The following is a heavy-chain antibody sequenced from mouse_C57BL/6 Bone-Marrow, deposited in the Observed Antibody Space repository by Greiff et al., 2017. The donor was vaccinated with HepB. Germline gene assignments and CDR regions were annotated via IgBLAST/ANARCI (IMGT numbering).Heavy chain of an antibody. CDR2: ISSGGDYL. Sequence: EVKVVESGEGLVKPGGSLKLSCAASGFTFSSYAMSWVRQTPEKRLEWVAYISSGGDYLYYADTLKGRFTISRDNARNTLYLQMSSLKADDTAMYYCTRVPGRGIDYWGQGTSVTVSS. V-gene: IGHV5-9-1*02. J-gene: IGHJ4*01. CDR3: TRVPGRGIDY. D-gene: IGHD1-1*01. CDR1: GFTFSSYA.